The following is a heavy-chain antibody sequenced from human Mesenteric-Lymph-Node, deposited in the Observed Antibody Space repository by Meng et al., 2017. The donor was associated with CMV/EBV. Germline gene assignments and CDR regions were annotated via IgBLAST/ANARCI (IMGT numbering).Heavy chain of an antibody. CDR1: GFIFSDYD. CDR3: ARDLISGVVPLGY. D-gene: IGHD3-3*01. J-gene: IGHJ4*02. V-gene: IGHV3-74*01. Sequence: GESLKISCAASGFIFSDYDMSWIRQVPGKGLVWVARINTDGRTTNYADSVKGRFTISRDNAKNTLYLQMSRLQTEDTAIYYCARDLISGVVPLGYWGQGTVVTVSS. CDR2: INTDGRTT.